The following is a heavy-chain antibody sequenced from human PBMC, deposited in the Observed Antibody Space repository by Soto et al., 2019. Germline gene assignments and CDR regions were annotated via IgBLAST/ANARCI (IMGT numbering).Heavy chain of an antibody. J-gene: IGHJ5*02. V-gene: IGHV4-31*03. CDR1: GGSISSGGYY. D-gene: IGHD3-3*01. CDR2: IYYSGST. CDR3: ARDRGIFGVVSWFDP. Sequence: SDTLSLTCTVSGGSISSGGYYWSWIRQHPGKGLEWIGYIYYSGSTYYNPSLKSRVTISVDTSKNQFSLKLSSVTAADTAVYYCARDRGIFGVVSWFDPWGQGTLVTV.